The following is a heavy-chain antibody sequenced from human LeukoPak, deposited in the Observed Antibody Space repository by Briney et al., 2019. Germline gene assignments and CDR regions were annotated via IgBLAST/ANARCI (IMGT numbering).Heavy chain of an antibody. Sequence: GGSLRLSCAASGFTFSSYWMSWVRQAPGKGLDWVANIKQDGSEKYYVDSVKGRFTISRDNAKNSLYLQMNSLRAEDTAVYYCARASPPLYDFWSGYDYWGQGTLVTVSS. CDR3: ARASPPLYDFWSGYDY. CDR2: IKQDGSEK. J-gene: IGHJ4*02. CDR1: GFTFSSYW. D-gene: IGHD3-3*01. V-gene: IGHV3-7*01.